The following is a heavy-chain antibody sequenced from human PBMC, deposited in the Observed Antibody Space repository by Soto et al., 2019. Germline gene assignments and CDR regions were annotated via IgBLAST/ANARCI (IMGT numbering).Heavy chain of an antibody. Sequence: QVQLQESGPGRVKPSQTLSLTCTVSGGSISSGGYYWSWIRKHPGKGLEWIGYIYYSGSTYYNPSLKSRVNRSVDTSKNQFSLKPSSVTAAYTAVYYCARWNDSRGYYYEWGQGTLVTVSS. V-gene: IGHV4-31*03. J-gene: IGHJ4*02. CDR2: IYYSGST. D-gene: IGHD3-22*01. CDR3: ARWNDSRGYYYE. CDR1: GGSISSGGYY.